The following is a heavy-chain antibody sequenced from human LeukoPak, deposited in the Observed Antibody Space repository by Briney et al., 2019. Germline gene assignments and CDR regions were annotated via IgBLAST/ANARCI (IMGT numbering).Heavy chain of an antibody. CDR2: SSESGGTI. V-gene: IGHV3-48*03. D-gene: IGHD6-13*01. Sequence: GGSLRLSCAASGFTFSSYEMNWVRQAPGKGLEWVSYSSESGGTIYYADSVKGRFTISRDNAKNSLFLQMSSLRAEDTAVYYCARDSGVGGTGNEFDYWGQGTLVSVSS. CDR1: GFTFSSYE. J-gene: IGHJ4*02. CDR3: ARDSGVGGTGNEFDY.